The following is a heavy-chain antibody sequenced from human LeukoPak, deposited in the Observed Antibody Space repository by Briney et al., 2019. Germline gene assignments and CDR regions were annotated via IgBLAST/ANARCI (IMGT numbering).Heavy chain of an antibody. D-gene: IGHD3-16*01. V-gene: IGHV4-59*08. CDR1: GGSISSHN. Sequence: SETLSLTCIVSGGSISSHNWSWIRQPPGKGLEWIGWIYYSGSTTYNPSLKSRVTISVDTSKTQFSLRLSSVTAADTAVYYCARQIDNYVYFAYWGQRTLVTVSS. J-gene: IGHJ4*02. CDR3: ARQIDNYVYFAY. CDR2: IYYSGST.